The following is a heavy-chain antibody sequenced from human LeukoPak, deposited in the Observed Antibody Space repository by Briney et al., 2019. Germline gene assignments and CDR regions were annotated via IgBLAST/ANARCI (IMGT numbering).Heavy chain of an antibody. J-gene: IGHJ5*02. V-gene: IGHV3-23*01. CDR3: AKEGYSSGWVTNWFDP. D-gene: IGHD6-19*01. CDR1: GFTFSSYA. CDR2: ISGSGGST. Sequence: GGSLRLSCAASGFTFSSYAMSWVRQAPGKGLEWVSAISGSGGSTYYADSVKGRFTISRDNSKNTLYLQTNSLRAEDTAVYYCAKEGYSSGWVTNWFDPWGQGTLVTVSS.